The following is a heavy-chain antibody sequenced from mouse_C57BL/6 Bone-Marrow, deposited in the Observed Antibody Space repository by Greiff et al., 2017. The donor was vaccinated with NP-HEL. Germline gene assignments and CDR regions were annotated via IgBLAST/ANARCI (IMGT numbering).Heavy chain of an antibody. D-gene: IGHD2-3*01. CDR2: ISSGGSYT. CDR1: GFPFSSYG. V-gene: IGHV5-6*01. Sequence: EVQLVESGGDLVKPGGSLHLSCAASGFPFSSYGMSWVRQTPDKRLEWVATISSGGSYTYYPDSVKGRFTISRDNAKNTLYLQMSSLKSEDTDMYYCAIYDGYYEGAMDYGGQGTSVTVSS. CDR3: AIYDGYYEGAMDY. J-gene: IGHJ4*01.